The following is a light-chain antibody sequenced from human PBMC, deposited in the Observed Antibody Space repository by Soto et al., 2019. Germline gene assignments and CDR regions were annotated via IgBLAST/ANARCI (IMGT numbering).Light chain of an antibody. Sequence: EIVLTQSPGTLSLSPGERATLSCRASQSVSSTSLAWYQQKPGQAPRLLIYGASSRATGIPDGFSGSGSGTDFTLTISRLEPEDFAVYYCQQYGSSPKTFGQGTKVDI. J-gene: IGKJ1*01. CDR1: QSVSSTS. CDR3: QQYGSSPKT. V-gene: IGKV3-20*01. CDR2: GAS.